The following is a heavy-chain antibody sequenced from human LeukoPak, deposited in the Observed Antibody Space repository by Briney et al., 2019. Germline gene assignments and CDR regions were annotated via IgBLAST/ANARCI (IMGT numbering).Heavy chain of an antibody. CDR3: AGGDDCSSTSCHFDY. D-gene: IGHD2-2*01. CDR1: GFTFSSYS. J-gene: IGHJ4*02. V-gene: IGHV3-21*01. CDR2: ISSSSSYI. Sequence: GGSLRLSCAASGFTFSSYSMNWVRQAPGKGLEWVSSISSSSSYIYYADSVQGRFTISRDNAKNSLYLQMNSLRAEDTAVYYCAGGDDCSSTSCHFDYWGQGTLVTVSS.